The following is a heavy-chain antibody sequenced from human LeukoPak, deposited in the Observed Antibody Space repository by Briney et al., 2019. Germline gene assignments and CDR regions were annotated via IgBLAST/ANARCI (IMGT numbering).Heavy chain of an antibody. D-gene: IGHD3-22*01. CDR3: ARDGQGVTMIGGNWFDP. V-gene: IGHV4-4*07. CDR1: GGSISSYY. CDR2: IYTSGST. Sequence: SQTLSLTCTVSGGSISSYYWSWIRQPAGKGLEWIGRIYTSGSTNYNPSLKSRVTMSVDTSKNQFSLKLSSVTAADTAVYYCARDGQGVTMIGGNWFDPWGQGTLVTVSS. J-gene: IGHJ5*02.